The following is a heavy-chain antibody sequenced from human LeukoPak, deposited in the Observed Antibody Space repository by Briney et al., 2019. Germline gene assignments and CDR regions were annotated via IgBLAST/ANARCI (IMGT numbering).Heavy chain of an antibody. J-gene: IGHJ4*02. D-gene: IGHD4-17*01. CDR2: INPNSGGT. CDR3: ASSYGDYSADY. V-gene: IGHV1-2*02. CDR1: VYTFTGYY. Sequence: ASVKVSCKASVYTFTGYYMHWVRQAPGQGLEWMGWINPNSGGTNYALKFQGRVTMTRDTSISTAYMELSRLRSDDTAVYYCASSYGDYSADYWGQGTLVTVSS.